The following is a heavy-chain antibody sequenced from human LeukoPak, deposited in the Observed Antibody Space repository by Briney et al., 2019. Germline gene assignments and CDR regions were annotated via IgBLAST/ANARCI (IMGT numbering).Heavy chain of an antibody. J-gene: IGHJ4*02. CDR3: TTFHRSGWYYFDY. Sequence: GGSLRLSCAASGFTFSNAWMSWVRQAPGKGLEWVGRIKSTTDGGTTDYAAPVKGRFSISRDDSRNTVFLQMNSLKTEDTAVYYCTTFHRSGWYYFDYWGQGTLVTVSS. V-gene: IGHV3-15*01. CDR1: GFTFSNAW. D-gene: IGHD6-19*01. CDR2: IKSTTDGGTT.